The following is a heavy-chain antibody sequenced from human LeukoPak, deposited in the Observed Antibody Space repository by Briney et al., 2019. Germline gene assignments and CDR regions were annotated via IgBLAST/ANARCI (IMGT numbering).Heavy chain of an antibody. CDR2: IIPIFGTA. J-gene: IGHJ4*02. CDR1: GGTFSSYA. D-gene: IGHD3-10*01. V-gene: IGHV1-69*05. CDR3: SRQLYGSGSYPAFRFDY. Sequence: SVKVSCKASGGTFSSYATSGVRQAPGQGLEWMGGIIPIFGTANYAQKFQGRVTMTTDESTSTAYMELRSLRSEDTAVYYLSRQLYGSGSYPAFRFDYWGQGTLVTVSS.